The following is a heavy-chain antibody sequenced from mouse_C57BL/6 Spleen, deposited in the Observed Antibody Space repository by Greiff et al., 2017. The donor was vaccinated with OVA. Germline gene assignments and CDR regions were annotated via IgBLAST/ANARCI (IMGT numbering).Heavy chain of an antibody. D-gene: IGHD3-2*02. Sequence: QVQPKQSGAELAKPGAPVKLFCKASGYTFTSYWLHWVKQRPGQGLEWIGYINPSSGYTKYNQKFKVKGTLTADKSSSTAYMQLSSLTYEDSAVYYCARSGNYFDYWGQGTTLTVSS. V-gene: IGHV1-7*01. CDR1: GYTFTSYW. CDR3: ARSGNYFDY. CDR2: INPSSGYT. J-gene: IGHJ2*01.